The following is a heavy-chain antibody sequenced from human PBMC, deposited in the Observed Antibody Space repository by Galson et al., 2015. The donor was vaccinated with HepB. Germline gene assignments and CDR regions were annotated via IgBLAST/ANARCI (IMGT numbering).Heavy chain of an antibody. D-gene: IGHD2-8*01. CDR2: IRSKAYGGTT. J-gene: IGHJ4*02. Sequence: SLRLSCAASGFTFGDYAMSWFRQAPGKGLEWVGFIRSKAYGGTTEYAASVKGRFTISRDDSKSIAYLQMNSLKTEDTAVYYCTRLGRHPTTSFQLYGYYFDYWGQGTLVTVSS. V-gene: IGHV3-49*03. CDR3: TRLGRHPTTSFQLYGYYFDY. CDR1: GFTFGDYA.